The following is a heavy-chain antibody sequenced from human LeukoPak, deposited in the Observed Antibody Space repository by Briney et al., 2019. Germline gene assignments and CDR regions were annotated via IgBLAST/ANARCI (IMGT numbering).Heavy chain of an antibody. J-gene: IGHJ4*02. CDR3: AKDIGSYYDY. V-gene: IGHV3-30*02. CDR1: GFTFSTYG. D-gene: IGHD3-10*01. CDR2: IQYDGSKK. Sequence: GGSLRLSCAASGFTFSTYGMHWVRQAPGKGLEWVTFIQYDGSKKYYAASVKGRFTISRDNSKNTLYLEMNSLRAEDTAVYYCAKDIGSYYDYWGQGILVTVSS.